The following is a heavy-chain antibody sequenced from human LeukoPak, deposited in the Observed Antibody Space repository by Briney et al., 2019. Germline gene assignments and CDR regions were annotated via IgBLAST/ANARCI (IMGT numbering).Heavy chain of an antibody. CDR1: GGTFSSYA. V-gene: IGHV1-69*05. D-gene: IGHD1-26*01. J-gene: IGHJ6*03. CDR2: IIPIFGTA. Sequence: ASVKVSCKASGGTFSSYAISWVRQAPGQGLEWMGGIIPIFGTANYAQKFQCRVTITTDESTSTAYMELSSLRSEDTAVYYCSGATTSQYYYMDVWGKGTTVTVSS. CDR3: SGATTSQYYYMDV.